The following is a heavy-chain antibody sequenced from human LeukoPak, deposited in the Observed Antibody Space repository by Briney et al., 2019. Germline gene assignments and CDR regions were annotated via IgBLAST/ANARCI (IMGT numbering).Heavy chain of an antibody. CDR1: GFTFSSYW. CDR2: IKPDGSEK. V-gene: IGHV3-7*04. CDR3: ARGYGDYANWFDP. Sequence: GGSLRLSCAASGFTFSSYWMAWVRQAPGKGLEWVANIKPDGSEKYYVDSVKGRFTISRDNAKNSLYLQMNSLRVEDTAVYYCARGYGDYANWFDPWGQGTLVTVSS. D-gene: IGHD4-17*01. J-gene: IGHJ5*02.